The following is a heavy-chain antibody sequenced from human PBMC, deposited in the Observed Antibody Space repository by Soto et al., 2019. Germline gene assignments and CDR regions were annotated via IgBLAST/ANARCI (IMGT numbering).Heavy chain of an antibody. CDR1: GGSISSSSYY. Sequence: QLQLQESGPGLVKPSETLSLTCTVSGGSISSSSYYWGWIRQPPGKGLEWIGSIYYSGSTYYNPSLKSRVTISVDTSKNQFSLKLSSVTAADTAVYYCARKGWTVVVTGDWFDPWGQGTLVTVSS. CDR2: IYYSGST. D-gene: IGHD2-21*02. J-gene: IGHJ5*02. CDR3: ARKGWTVVVTGDWFDP. V-gene: IGHV4-39*01.